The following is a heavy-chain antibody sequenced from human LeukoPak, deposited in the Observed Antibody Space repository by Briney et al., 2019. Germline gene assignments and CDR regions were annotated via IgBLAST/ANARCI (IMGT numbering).Heavy chain of an antibody. Sequence: MASETLSLTCTVSGDSISNYYWTWLRQPPGKGLEWIGYIYYTGSTNYNPSLKSRVTISVDTSKNQFSLKLSSVTAADTAVYYCARGRRGYNRLGAFDYWGQGTLVTVSS. V-gene: IGHV4-59*12. CDR2: IYYTGST. J-gene: IGHJ4*02. CDR3: ARGRRGYNRLGAFDY. CDR1: GDSISNYY. D-gene: IGHD5-24*01.